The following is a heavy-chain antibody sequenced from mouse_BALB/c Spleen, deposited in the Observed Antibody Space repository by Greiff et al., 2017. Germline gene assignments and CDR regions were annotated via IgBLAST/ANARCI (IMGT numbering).Heavy chain of an antibody. D-gene: IGHD2-1*01. Sequence: VQLQQPGAELVKPGASVKMSCKASGYTFTSYWMHWVKQRPGQGLEWIGVIDPSDSYTSSNQKFKGKATLTVDTSSSTAYMQLSSLTSEDSAVYYCTRGGGNYGFAYWGQGTLVTVSA. V-gene: IGHV1S127*01. CDR1: GYTFTSYW. J-gene: IGHJ3*01. CDR3: TRGGGNYGFAY. CDR2: IDPSDSYT.